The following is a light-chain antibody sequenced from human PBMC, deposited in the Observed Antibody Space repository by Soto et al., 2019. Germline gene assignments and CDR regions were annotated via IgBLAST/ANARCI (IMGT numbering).Light chain of an antibody. Sequence: DSQMTQSPSSLSASVGDRITITCRASQSISTYVNWYQQKPGKAPNLLIYSASSLESGVPSRFSGSGSGTDFTLTIRSLQPEDFATYFCQQSYSRPRAFGQGTKVDIK. V-gene: IGKV1-39*01. J-gene: IGKJ1*01. CDR2: SAS. CDR1: QSISTY. CDR3: QQSYSRPRA.